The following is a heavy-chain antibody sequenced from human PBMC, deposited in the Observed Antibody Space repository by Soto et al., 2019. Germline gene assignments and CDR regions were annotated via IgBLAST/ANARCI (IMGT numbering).Heavy chain of an antibody. CDR1: GFPFSTYP. J-gene: IGHJ6*02. V-gene: IGHV3-23*01. CDR3: VKLPVTTASYYYFGMDV. Sequence: PGRSLRLSCAAAGFPFSTYPMNWVRQVPGKGLEWVSGISGSGISTFYADSVKGRFTISRDNSKNTVYLQMNRLRAEDTALYYCVKLPVTTASYYYFGMDVWGQGTTVTASS. CDR2: ISGSGIST. D-gene: IGHD4-4*01.